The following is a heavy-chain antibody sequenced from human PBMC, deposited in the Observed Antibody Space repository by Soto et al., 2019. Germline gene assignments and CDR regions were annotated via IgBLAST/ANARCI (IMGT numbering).Heavy chain of an antibody. J-gene: IGHJ3*02. CDR3: ARPCQYDGFDI. Sequence: EVQLVQSGAEVKKPGESLKISCKGSGYSFTSYWIGWVRQMPGKGLEWMGIIYPGDSATRYRPSFQGQVTIPAGKSISSAYLHSSRLKASDTAIYYFARPCQYDGFDIWFQGTMVTVSS. CDR1: GYSFTSYW. CDR2: IYPGDSAT. V-gene: IGHV5-51*01.